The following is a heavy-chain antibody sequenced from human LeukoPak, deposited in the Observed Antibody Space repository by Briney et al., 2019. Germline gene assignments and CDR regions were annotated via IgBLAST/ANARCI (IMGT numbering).Heavy chain of an antibody. CDR1: GFTFSSYS. CDR2: ISGSSTYI. V-gene: IGHV3-21*01. Sequence: GGSLRLSCAASGFTFSSYSMNWVRQAPGKGLEWVSSISGSSTYIYYADSVKGRFTISRDNAKNSLYLQMNSLRAEDTAIYYCARAKPSPLMAHYFDYWGQGTLLTVSS. CDR3: ARAKPSPLMAHYFDY. J-gene: IGHJ4*02. D-gene: IGHD2-8*01.